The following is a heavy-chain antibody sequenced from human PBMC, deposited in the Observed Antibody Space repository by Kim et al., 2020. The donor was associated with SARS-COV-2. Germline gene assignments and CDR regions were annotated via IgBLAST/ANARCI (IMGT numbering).Heavy chain of an antibody. Sequence: ASVKVSCKASGYTFTNHYMLWVRQAPGQGLEWMGIINPSGGSATYAQKFQGRVTMTRDTSTSTVYMELSSLRSEDTAVYYCARGTVMDVWGQGTTVSVSS. CDR3: ARGTVMDV. V-gene: IGHV1-46*01. CDR1: GYTFTNHY. J-gene: IGHJ6*02. CDR2: INPSGGSA.